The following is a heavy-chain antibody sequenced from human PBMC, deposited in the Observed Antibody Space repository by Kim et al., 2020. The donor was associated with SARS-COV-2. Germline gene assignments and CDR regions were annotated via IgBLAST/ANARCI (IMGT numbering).Heavy chain of an antibody. CDR3: ARGGPTYYDILTGTDY. CDR2: ISSSSSYI. J-gene: IGHJ4*02. D-gene: IGHD3-9*01. V-gene: IGHV3-21*01. Sequence: GLEWFSSISSSSSYIYDADSVKGRFTISRDNAKNSLYLQKNSLRAEDTAVYYCARGGPTYYDILTGTDYWGQGTLVTVSS.